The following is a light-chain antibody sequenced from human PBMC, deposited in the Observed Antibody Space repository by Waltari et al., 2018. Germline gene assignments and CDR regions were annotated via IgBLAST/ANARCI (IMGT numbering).Light chain of an antibody. CDR2: LGS. Sequence: DIVVTQSPLSLPVTPGEPASISCRSSQSLLHRNGNNYLAWYLQKPGQSPQLLSYLGSNRASGVPDRFSGSGSGTDFTLRISRVEAEDVGVYYCMQSLQTLWTFGQGTKVEIK. J-gene: IGKJ1*01. CDR1: QSLLHRNGNNY. CDR3: MQSLQTLWT. V-gene: IGKV2-28*01.